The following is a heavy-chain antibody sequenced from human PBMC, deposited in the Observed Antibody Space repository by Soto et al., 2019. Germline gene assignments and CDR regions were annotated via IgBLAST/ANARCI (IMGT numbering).Heavy chain of an antibody. CDR3: AKDRGWELPDYYYYGMDV. Sequence: QVQLVESGGGVVQPGRSLRLSCAASGFTFSSYGMHWVRQAPGKGLEWVAVISYDGSNKYYADSVKGRFTISRDNSKNTLYLQMNSLRAEDTAVYYCAKDRGWELPDYYYYGMDVWGQGTTVTVSS. CDR2: ISYDGSNK. CDR1: GFTFSSYG. D-gene: IGHD1-26*01. V-gene: IGHV3-30*18. J-gene: IGHJ6*02.